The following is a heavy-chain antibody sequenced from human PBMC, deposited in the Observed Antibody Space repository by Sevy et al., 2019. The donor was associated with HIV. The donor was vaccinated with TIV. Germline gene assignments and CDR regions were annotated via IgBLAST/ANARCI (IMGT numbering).Heavy chain of an antibody. D-gene: IGHD3-9*01. CDR2: IKSKTDGGTA. CDR3: TTDGMYYDILTGYYRVVDY. J-gene: IGHJ4*02. V-gene: IGHV3-15*01. Sequence: GGSLRLSCAGSGFTFSNAWMSWVRQAPGKGLEWVGRIKSKTDGGTADHAAPVKGRFTISRDDSKNTLYLQMNSLKTEDTAMYYCTTDGMYYDILTGYYRVVDYWGQGTLVTVSS. CDR1: GFTFSNAW.